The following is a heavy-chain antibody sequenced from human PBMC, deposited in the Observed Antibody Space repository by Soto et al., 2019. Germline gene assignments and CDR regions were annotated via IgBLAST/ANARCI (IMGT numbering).Heavy chain of an antibody. CDR1: GGSVRSGNYY. CDR3: ARVPNVGASFYVWYPYI. CDR2: VYYRGNT. Sequence: QVQLQESGPGLVNPSETLSLTCIVSGGSVRSGNYYWSWIRQPPGKGLEWIGHVYYRGNTNYNPSFWSRVIMSVDTSKNQFSLNLISVSTADTAMYYRARVPNVGASFYVWYPYIWGRSTHATVSS. V-gene: IGHV4-61*01. J-gene: IGHJ2*01. D-gene: IGHD3-16*01.